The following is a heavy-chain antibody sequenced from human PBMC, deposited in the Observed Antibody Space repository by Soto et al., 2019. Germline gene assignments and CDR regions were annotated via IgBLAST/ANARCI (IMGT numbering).Heavy chain of an antibody. CDR1: GFTFSSYA. CDR3: AKDGGSALFYFDY. D-gene: IGHD3-16*01. J-gene: IGHJ4*02. V-gene: IGHV3-23*01. CDR2: ISATGDRP. Sequence: EVQLLESGGGLVQPGGSLRLSCAASGFTFSSYAMSWVRQAPGKGLEWVSAISATGDRPYYAGSVKGRFTISRDNSKNTLYLQMNSLRAEDTAVYYCAKDGGSALFYFDYWGQGTLVTVSS.